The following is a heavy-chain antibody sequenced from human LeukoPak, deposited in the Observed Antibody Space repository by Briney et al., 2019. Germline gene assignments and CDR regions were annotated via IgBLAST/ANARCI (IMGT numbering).Heavy chain of an antibody. CDR1: GVSINSDY. Sequence: SETLSLTCTVSGVSINSDYWSWVRQPPGKGLEWIGYIYYSGSSTNYNPSLKSRVTISVDTSKKQFSLKLSSVTAADTAVYYCGREGNWGSVDQWGQGILVTVSS. D-gene: IGHD7-27*01. J-gene: IGHJ4*02. CDR2: IYYSGSST. CDR3: GREGNWGSVDQ. V-gene: IGHV4-59*12.